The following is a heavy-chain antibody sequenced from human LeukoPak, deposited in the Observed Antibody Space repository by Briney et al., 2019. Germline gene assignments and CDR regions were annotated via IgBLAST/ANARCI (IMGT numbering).Heavy chain of an antibody. CDR3: AREDYHASYYMDV. D-gene: IGHD4-11*01. J-gene: IGHJ6*03. CDR1: GFTFSDYY. V-gene: IGHV3-11*04. Sequence: PGGSLRLSCAASGFTFSDYYMSLIRQAPGKGLELVSYISSSGSTIYYADSVKGRFTISRDNAKNSLYLQMNSLRAEDTAVYYCAREDYHASYYMDVWGKGTTVTVSS. CDR2: ISSSGSTI.